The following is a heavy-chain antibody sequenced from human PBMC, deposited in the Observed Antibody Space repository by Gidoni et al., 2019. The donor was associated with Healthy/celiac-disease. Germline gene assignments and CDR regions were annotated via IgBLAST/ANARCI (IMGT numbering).Heavy chain of an antibody. D-gene: IGHD4-17*01. CDR1: GGSISSGGYY. CDR2: IYYSGST. CDR3: ARRDYGDSVHDAFDI. Sequence: QVQLQESGPGLVKPSQNLSHTCTVSGGSISSGGYYWSWIRQHPGKGLEWIGYIYYSGSTYYNPSLKSRVTISVDTSKNQFSLKLSSVTAADTAVYYCARRDYGDSVHDAFDIWGQGTMVTVSS. J-gene: IGHJ3*02. V-gene: IGHV4-31*03.